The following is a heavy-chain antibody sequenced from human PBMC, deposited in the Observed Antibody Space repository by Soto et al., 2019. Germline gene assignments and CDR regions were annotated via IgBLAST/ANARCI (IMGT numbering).Heavy chain of an antibody. CDR3: ARDPVRDYYDSSGYYLSY. V-gene: IGHV1-69*13. Sequence: SVKVSCKASGGALSSYAISWVRQAPGQGLEWMGGIIPIFGTANYAQKFQGRVTITADESTSTAYMELSSLRSEDTAVYYCARDPVRDYYDSSGYYLSYWG. CDR1: GGALSSYA. J-gene: IGHJ4*01. CDR2: IIPIFGTA. D-gene: IGHD3-22*01.